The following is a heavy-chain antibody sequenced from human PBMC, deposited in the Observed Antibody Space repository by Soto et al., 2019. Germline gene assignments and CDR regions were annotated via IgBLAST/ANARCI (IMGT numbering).Heavy chain of an antibody. CDR3: ARDCSSTSCTRDWFDP. V-gene: IGHV4-38-2*02. CDR2: IYHSGST. Sequence: TSETLSLTCSFSCYSVSSGYYCVWMRHPPGKGLEWIGSIYHSGSTYYNPSLKSRVTISVDTSKNQFSLKLSSVTAADTAVYYCARDCSSTSCTRDWFDPWGQGTLVT. D-gene: IGHD2-2*01. CDR1: CYSVSSGYY. J-gene: IGHJ5*02.